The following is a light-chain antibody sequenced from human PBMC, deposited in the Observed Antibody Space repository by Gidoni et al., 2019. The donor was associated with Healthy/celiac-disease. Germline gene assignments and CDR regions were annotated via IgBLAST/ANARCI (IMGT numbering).Light chain of an antibody. Sequence: IRITQTPSTLSASVGDRVTITCRASQGISSYLAWYQQKPGKAPKLLIYAASSLQSGVPSRFSGSGSGTDFTLTISCLQSEDFATYYCQQYYSYPRTFGRXTKVEIK. CDR1: QGISSY. J-gene: IGKJ4*02. V-gene: IGKV1-8*01. CDR2: AAS. CDR3: QQYYSYPRT.